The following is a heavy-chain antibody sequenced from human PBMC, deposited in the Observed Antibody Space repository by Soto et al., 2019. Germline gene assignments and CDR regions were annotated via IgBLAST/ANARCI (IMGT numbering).Heavy chain of an antibody. CDR3: AKDLGEGIAAAAKDYFDY. CDR1: GFTFSSYA. J-gene: IGHJ4*02. CDR2: ISGSGGST. V-gene: IGHV3-23*01. D-gene: IGHD6-13*01. Sequence: EVQLLESGGGLVQPGGSLRLSCAASGFTFSSYAMSWVRQAPGKGLEWVSAISGSGGSTYYADSVKGRFTISRDNSKNTLYLQMNSRRAEDTAVYYCAKDLGEGIAAAAKDYFDYWGQGPLVTVSS.